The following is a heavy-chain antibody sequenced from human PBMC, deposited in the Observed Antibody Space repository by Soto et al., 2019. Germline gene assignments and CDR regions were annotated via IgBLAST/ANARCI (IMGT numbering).Heavy chain of an antibody. CDR1: GFTFSEYW. V-gene: IGHV3-7*03. D-gene: IGHD1-26*01. Sequence: EVQLVESGGGLVQPGGSLRLSCAASGFTFSEYWMSWGRQAPGKGLEWVADINGDGSAKTYVDSVKGRFTISRDNAKNSLYLQMNSLRVEDTAVYCCVGGVGWHFDLLGRGTLVTVSS. CDR2: INGDGSAK. J-gene: IGHJ2*01. CDR3: VGGVGWHFDL.